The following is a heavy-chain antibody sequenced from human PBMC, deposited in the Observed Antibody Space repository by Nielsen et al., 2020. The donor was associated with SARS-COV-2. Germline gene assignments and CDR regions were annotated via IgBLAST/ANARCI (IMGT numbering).Heavy chain of an antibody. D-gene: IGHD3-3*01. V-gene: IGHV4-34*01. Sequence: SETLSLTCTVSGGSISSYYWSWIRQPPGKGLEWIGEINHSGSTNYNPSLKSRVTISVDTSKNQFSLKLSSVTAADTAVYYCARSSLTYYDFWSGYYKDSGYMDVWGKGTTVTVSS. CDR1: GGSISSYY. CDR3: ARSSLTYYDFWSGYYKDSGYMDV. CDR2: INHSGST. J-gene: IGHJ6*03.